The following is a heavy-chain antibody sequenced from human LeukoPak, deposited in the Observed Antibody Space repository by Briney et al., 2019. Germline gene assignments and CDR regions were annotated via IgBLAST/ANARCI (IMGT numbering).Heavy chain of an antibody. V-gene: IGHV4-39*01. J-gene: IGHJ4*02. CDR1: GGSISSSSYY. CDR3: ASLFDPWELHPLASTFDY. CDR2: IYYSGST. D-gene: IGHD1-26*01. Sequence: SETLSLTCTVSGGSISSSSYYWGWIRQPPGKGLEWIGSIYYSGSTYYNPSLKSRVTISVDTSKNQFSLKLSSVTAADTAVYYCASLFDPWELHPLASTFDYWGQGTLVTVSS.